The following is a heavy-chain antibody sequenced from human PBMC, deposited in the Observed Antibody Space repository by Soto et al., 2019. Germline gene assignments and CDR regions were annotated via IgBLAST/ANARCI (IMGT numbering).Heavy chain of an antibody. CDR3: ARTSLAVGDAFDI. J-gene: IGHJ3*02. CDR2: ISGSGGST. V-gene: IGHV3-23*01. Sequence: GGSLRLSCAASGFTFISYAMSWVLQAPGKGLEWVSAISGSGGSTYYADSVKGRFTISRDNSKNTLYLQMNSLRAEGTAVYYCARTSLAVGDAFDIWGQGTMVTVAS. D-gene: IGHD1-7*01. CDR1: GFTFISYA.